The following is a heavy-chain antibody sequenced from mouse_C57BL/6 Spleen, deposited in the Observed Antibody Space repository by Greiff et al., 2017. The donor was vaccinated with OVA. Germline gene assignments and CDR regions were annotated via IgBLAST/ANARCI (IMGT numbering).Heavy chain of an antibody. Sequence: QVQLQQSGPELVKPGASVKISCQASGYAFSSSWMNWVKQRPGQGLEWIGRIYPGDGDTNYNGKFKGKATLTAATSSSTAYMPLSSLTSEDSAVYFCARAEGYYGSRGYVDGWGTGTTGTVAS. J-gene: IGHJ1*03. CDR3: ARAEGYYGSRGYVDG. CDR2: IYPGDGDT. CDR1: GYAFSSSW. D-gene: IGHD1-1*01. V-gene: IGHV1-82*01.